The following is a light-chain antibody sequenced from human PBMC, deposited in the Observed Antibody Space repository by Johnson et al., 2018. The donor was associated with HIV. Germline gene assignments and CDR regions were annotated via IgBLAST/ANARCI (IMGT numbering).Light chain of an antibody. Sequence: HSVLTQPPSVSAAPGQKVTISCSGSSSNIGNNYVSWYQQLPGTAPKLLIYENNKRPSGIPDRFSGSKSGTSATLGITGLQTGDEADYYCETWDFRVSAYVLGTGTKVTVL. V-gene: IGLV1-51*02. J-gene: IGLJ1*01. CDR1: SSNIGNNY. CDR2: ENN. CDR3: ETWDFRVSAYV.